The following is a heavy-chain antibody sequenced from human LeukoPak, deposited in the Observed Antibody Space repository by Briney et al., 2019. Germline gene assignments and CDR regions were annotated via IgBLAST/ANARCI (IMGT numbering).Heavy chain of an antibody. CDR1: GFTFRSYS. V-gene: IGHV3-21*01. J-gene: IGHJ5*02. Sequence: PGGSLRLSCAASGFTFRSYSMNWVRQAPGKGLEWVSSISSSSSYIYYADSVKGRFTISRDNAKNSLYLQMNSLRAEDTAVYYCARDPSTYYYDSSGYYNWFDPWGQGTLVTVSS. D-gene: IGHD3-22*01. CDR2: ISSSSSYI. CDR3: ARDPSTYYYDSSGYYNWFDP.